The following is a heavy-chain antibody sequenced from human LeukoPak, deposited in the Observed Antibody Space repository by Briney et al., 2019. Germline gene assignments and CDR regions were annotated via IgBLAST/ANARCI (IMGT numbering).Heavy chain of an antibody. CDR3: ARKRRLLRFDY. CDR1: GGSISSSSYY. J-gene: IGHJ4*02. V-gene: IGHV4-39*01. D-gene: IGHD1-26*01. Sequence: SETLSLTCTVSGGSISSSSYYWGWIRQPPGKGLEWIGSIYHSGSTYYNPSLKSRVTISVDTSKNQFSLKLSSVTAADTAVYYCARKRRLLRFDYWGQGTLVTVSS. CDR2: IYHSGST.